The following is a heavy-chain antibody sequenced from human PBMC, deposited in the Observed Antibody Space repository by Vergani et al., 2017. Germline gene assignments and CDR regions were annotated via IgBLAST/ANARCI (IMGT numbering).Heavy chain of an antibody. CDR1: GFTFSHYS. D-gene: IGHD3-10*01. CDR2: ISGNNDDV. Sequence: EVQMVESGGGLVKPGGSLRLSCVASGFTFSHYSMNWVRQAPGKGLEWVSSISGNNDDVYYADSVKGRFTISRDNAKNSLYLQMNSLRAEDTAVYYCARDRLEVGEYGSGSYYRYYYYMDVWGKGTTVTVSS. CDR3: ARDRLEVGEYGSGSYYRYYYYMDV. J-gene: IGHJ6*03. V-gene: IGHV3-21*01.